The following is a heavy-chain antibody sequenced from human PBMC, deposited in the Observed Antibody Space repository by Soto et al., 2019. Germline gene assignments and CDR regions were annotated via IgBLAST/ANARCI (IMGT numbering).Heavy chain of an antibody. D-gene: IGHD1-26*01. V-gene: IGHV1-69*18. CDR1: GDTFSHYV. CDR2: LAPISGSP. CDR3: ARIGVGSRR. J-gene: IGHJ3*01. Sequence: VQMVQSGAEVKEPGSSVKVSCTNSGDTFSHYVMSWVRQAPGQGLEWMGSLAPISGSPNYAERFEGRITISADAGTSTMYMELRSLKYDDPAVYYCARIGVGSRRWGQGTMVTVSS.